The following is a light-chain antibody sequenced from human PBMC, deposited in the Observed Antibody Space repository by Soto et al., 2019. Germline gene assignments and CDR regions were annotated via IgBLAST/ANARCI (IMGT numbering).Light chain of an antibody. Sequence: SALTQPASVSGSPGQSIAISCTGTRSDVGGYNYVSWYQQPPGKAPKLIIYDVSDRPSGVSTRFSGSKSGNTASLTISGLQADDEADYYCSSYTSQSTVVFGGGTQLTVL. J-gene: IGLJ3*02. CDR3: SSYTSQSTVV. CDR2: DVS. CDR1: RSDVGGYNY. V-gene: IGLV2-14*01.